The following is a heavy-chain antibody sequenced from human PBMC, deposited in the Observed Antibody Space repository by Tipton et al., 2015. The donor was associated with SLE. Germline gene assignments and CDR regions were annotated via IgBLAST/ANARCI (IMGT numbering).Heavy chain of an antibody. Sequence: FLRLSCAASGFSFSGYAMHWVRQAPGKGLEWVAVISLDGSNKYYADSVKGRFTISKDNSRNTLYLEMNSLRAEDTALYYCARDSRWLPDYWGQGTLVTVSS. CDR2: ISLDGSNK. CDR3: ARDSRWLPDY. CDR1: GFSFSGYA. V-gene: IGHV3-30*04. J-gene: IGHJ4*02. D-gene: IGHD5-12*01.